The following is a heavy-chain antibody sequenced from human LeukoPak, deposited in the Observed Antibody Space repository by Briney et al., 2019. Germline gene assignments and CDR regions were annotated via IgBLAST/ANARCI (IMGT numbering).Heavy chain of an antibody. CDR3: ARAGGYCSGGSCYYYYYYYMDV. D-gene: IGHD2-15*01. J-gene: IGHJ6*03. CDR1: GGSFSGYY. Sequence: SGTLSLTCAVYGGSFSGYYWSWIRQPPGKGLEWIGEINHSGSTNYNPSLKSRVTISVDTSKNQFSLKLSSVTAADTAVYYCARAGGYCSGGSCYYYYYYYMDVWGKGTTVTVSS. V-gene: IGHV4-34*01. CDR2: INHSGST.